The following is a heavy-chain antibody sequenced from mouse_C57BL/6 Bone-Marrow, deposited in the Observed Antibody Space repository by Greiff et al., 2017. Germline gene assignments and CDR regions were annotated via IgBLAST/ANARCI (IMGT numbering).Heavy chain of an antibody. CDR3: ARRQLRLPAWFAY. Sequence: QVHVKQSGAELARPGASVKLSCKASGYTFTSYGISWVKQRTGQGLEWIGEIYPRSGNNYYNEQFKGKATLTADKSSSTAYMDLRRLTSEDSAVYFCARRQLRLPAWFAYWGQGTLVTVSA. J-gene: IGHJ3*01. D-gene: IGHD3-2*02. CDR2: IYPRSGNN. V-gene: IGHV1-81*01. CDR1: GYTFTSYG.